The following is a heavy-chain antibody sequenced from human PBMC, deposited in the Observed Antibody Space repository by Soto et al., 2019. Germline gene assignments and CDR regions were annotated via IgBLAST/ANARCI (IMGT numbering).Heavy chain of an antibody. CDR1: GFTFRDYN. D-gene: IGHD4-17*01. CDR2: ITYRGNDA. Sequence: GGSLRLSCAVSGFTFRDYNMGWMRQAPGKGLEWMSYITYRGNDAYYADSVKGRFAISRDNTKNSLYLQMNSLRVEDTPLYYCAGRIGANTGHAMDVWGQGTTVTVSS. J-gene: IGHJ6*02. V-gene: IGHV3-11*01. CDR3: AGRIGANTGHAMDV.